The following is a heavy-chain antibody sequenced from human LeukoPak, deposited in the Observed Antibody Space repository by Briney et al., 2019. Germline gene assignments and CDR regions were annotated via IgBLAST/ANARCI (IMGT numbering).Heavy chain of an antibody. V-gene: IGHV4-34*01. CDR3: ARGLSNGVAHQTAMDYFDY. D-gene: IGHD3-3*01. CDR1: GGSFSGYY. Sequence: SETLSLTCAVYGGSFSGYYWSWIRQPPGKGLEWIGEINHSGSTNYNPSLKSRVTISVDTSKNQFSLKLSSVTAADTAVYYCARGLSNGVAHQTAMDYFDYWGQGTLVTVSS. CDR2: INHSGST. J-gene: IGHJ4*02.